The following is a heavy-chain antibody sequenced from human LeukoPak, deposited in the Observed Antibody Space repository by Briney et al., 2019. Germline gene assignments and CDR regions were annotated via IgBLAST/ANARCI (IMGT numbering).Heavy chain of an antibody. V-gene: IGHV3-23*01. D-gene: IGHD2-2*01. J-gene: IGHJ4*02. CDR3: ARGLLVVVPATLDY. Sequence: GGSLRLSCAASGFTFSSYAMSWVRQAPGKGLEWVSGISGSGGSTYYADSVKGRFTISRDNSKNTLYLQVNSLRAEDTAVYYCARGLLVVVPATLDYWGQGTLVTVSS. CDR2: ISGSGGST. CDR1: GFTFSSYA.